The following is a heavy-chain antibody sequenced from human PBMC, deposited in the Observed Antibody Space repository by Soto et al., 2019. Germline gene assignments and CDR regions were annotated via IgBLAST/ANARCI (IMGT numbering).Heavy chain of an antibody. D-gene: IGHD1-26*01. J-gene: IGHJ4*02. V-gene: IGHV4-4*02. Sequence: SETLSLTCAVSGGSIRSNNWWSWVRQPPGKGLEWIGEIFQNGSTNYNPSLKARVTISVDKSKNQFSLKLSSVTAADTAVYYCARVYSGSYSDYWGQGTLVTVSS. CDR2: IFQNGST. CDR1: GGSIRSNNW. CDR3: ARVYSGSYSDY.